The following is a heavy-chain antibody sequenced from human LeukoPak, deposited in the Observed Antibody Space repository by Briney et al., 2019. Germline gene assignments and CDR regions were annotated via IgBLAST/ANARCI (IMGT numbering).Heavy chain of an antibody. CDR1: GYSFTSYW. CDR3: ARLRGGSTSEAPPYYYYYYMDV. J-gene: IGHJ6*03. CDR2: IYPGDSDT. Sequence: GESLKISCKGSGYSFTSYWIGWVRQMPGKGLEWMGIIYPGDSDTRYSPSFQGQVTISADKSISTAYLQWSSLKASDTAMYYCARLRGGSTSEAPPYYYYYYMDVWGKGTTVTVSS. D-gene: IGHD2-2*01. V-gene: IGHV5-51*01.